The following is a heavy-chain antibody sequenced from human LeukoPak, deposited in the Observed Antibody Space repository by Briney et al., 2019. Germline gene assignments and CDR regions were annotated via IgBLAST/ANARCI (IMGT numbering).Heavy chain of an antibody. V-gene: IGHV3-30-3*01. CDR1: GFTFSSYA. D-gene: IGHD5-12*01. CDR3: ARDRSGYDSLHFDY. CDR2: ISYDGSNK. Sequence: GGSPRLSCAASGFTFSSYAMHWVRQAPGKGLEWVAVISYDGSNKYYADSVKGRFTISRDNSKNTLYLQMNSLRAEDTAVYYCARDRSGYDSLHFDYWGQGTLVTVSS. J-gene: IGHJ4*02.